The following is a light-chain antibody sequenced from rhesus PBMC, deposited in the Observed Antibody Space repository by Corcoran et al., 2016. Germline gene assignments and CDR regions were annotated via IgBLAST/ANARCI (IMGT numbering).Light chain of an antibody. CDR3: QHGYATPYS. J-gene: IGKJ2*01. CDR2: KAS. CDR1: ENVNNY. Sequence: DIQMTQSPSSLSASVGDRVNITCRASENVNNYLNWYQQKTGKAPKLLIYKASTLQSGVPSRLSGSGSGTDYTFTIRSLQPEDVAPSYGQHGYATPYSFGQGTKVEIK. V-gene: IGKV1-74*01.